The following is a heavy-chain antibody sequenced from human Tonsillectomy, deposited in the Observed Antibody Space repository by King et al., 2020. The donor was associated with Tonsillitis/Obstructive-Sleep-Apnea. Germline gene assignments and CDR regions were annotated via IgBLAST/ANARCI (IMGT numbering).Heavy chain of an antibody. J-gene: IGHJ4*02. V-gene: IGHV3-33*01. D-gene: IGHD2-2*01. CDR2: IWLDGSNK. CDR1: GFTFSSYG. CDR3: AVGYCTSTSCFGLDY. Sequence: VQLVESGGGVVQPGGSLRLSCAASGFTFSSYGLHWVRQAPGKGLEWVAVIWLDGSNKNQADSVKGRFTISRDSSKNTLYLQMNSLRAEDTAVYYCAVGYCTSTSCFGLDYWGQGTLVTVSS.